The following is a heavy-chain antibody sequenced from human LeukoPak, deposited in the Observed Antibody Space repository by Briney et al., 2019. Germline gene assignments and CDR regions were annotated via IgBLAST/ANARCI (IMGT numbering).Heavy chain of an antibody. CDR2: IYYSGTT. CDR1: GGSISSYY. CDR3: ARGGMGIQLWPFDY. Sequence: SETLSLTCTVSGGSISSYYWSWIRQPPGKGLEWIGYIYYSGTTNYNPSLKSRVTISVDTSKNQFSLKLTSVTAADTAVYYCARGGMGIQLWPFDYWGQGTPVTVSS. D-gene: IGHD5-18*01. J-gene: IGHJ4*02. V-gene: IGHV4-59*01.